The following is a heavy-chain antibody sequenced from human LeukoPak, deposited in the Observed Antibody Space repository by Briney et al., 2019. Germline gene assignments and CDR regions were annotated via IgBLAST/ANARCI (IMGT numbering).Heavy chain of an antibody. Sequence: GESLKISCEGSGYSFTTYWIGWVRQMPGKGLEWMGIIYPGDSETRYSPSFQGQVTISADKFISTAYLQWSSLNASDTAMYYCARGSTPYDSSWYWPLDYWGQGTLVTVSS. D-gene: IGHD6-13*01. V-gene: IGHV5-51*01. CDR1: GYSFTTYW. CDR2: IYPGDSET. J-gene: IGHJ4*02. CDR3: ARGSTPYDSSWYWPLDY.